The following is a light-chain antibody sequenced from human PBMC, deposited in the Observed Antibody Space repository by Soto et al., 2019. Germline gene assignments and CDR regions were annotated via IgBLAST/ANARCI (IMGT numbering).Light chain of an antibody. CDR2: WAS. V-gene: IGKV4-1*01. CDR1: QRVLYFSKNQNY. CDR3: QQYYSIPPT. J-gene: IGKJ4*01. Sequence: SVMTQYQEIWVASWGERATIRGNARQRVLYFSKNQNYLGWYQQKPGQPPKLLIYWASTRESGVPDRFSGSGSGTDFTLTISSLQAEDVAVYYCQQYYSIPPTFGGGTKVDIK.